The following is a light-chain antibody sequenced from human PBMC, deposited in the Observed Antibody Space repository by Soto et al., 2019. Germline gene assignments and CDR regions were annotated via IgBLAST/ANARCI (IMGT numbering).Light chain of an antibody. CDR2: DAS. CDR1: QDISNY. CDR3: QQYDHLPPT. J-gene: IGKJ4*01. V-gene: IGKV1-33*01. Sequence: DIQMTQSPSSLSASVGDRVTITCQASQDISNYLNWYQQKPGKAPKLLIYDASNLETGVPSRFSGSGSGTDFTFTISRLQPEDIATYYCQQYDHLPPTFGGGTKVEIK.